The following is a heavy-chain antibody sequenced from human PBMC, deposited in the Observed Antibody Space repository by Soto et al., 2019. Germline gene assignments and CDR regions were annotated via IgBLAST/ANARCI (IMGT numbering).Heavy chain of an antibody. CDR3: ARAKYDFWSGYYSRDNWFDP. Sequence: SETLSLTCTVSGGSISSYYWSWIRQPPGKGLEWIGYIYYRGSTNYNPSLKSRVTISVDTSKNQFSLKLSSVTAADTAVYYCARAKYDFWSGYYSRDNWFDPWGQGTLVTVSS. CDR2: IYYRGST. D-gene: IGHD3-3*01. J-gene: IGHJ5*02. CDR1: GGSISSYY. V-gene: IGHV4-59*01.